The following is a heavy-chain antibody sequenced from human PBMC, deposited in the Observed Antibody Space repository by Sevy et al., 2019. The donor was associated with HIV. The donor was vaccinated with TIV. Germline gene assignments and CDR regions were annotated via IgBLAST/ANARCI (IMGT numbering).Heavy chain of an antibody. CDR1: GDSIDRYGSY. J-gene: IGHJ3*02. V-gene: IGHV4-39*01. CDR3: ATKGVAVDAFDI. CDR2: IYYTGTT. D-gene: IGHD5-12*01. Sequence: SETLSLTCSVSGDSIDRYGSYWGWIRQPPGKELEWIESIYYTGTTYYNPSLKSRATISVDTSTNGFSLKMTTVTAADTAVFYCATKGVAVDAFDIRGQGTMVTVSS.